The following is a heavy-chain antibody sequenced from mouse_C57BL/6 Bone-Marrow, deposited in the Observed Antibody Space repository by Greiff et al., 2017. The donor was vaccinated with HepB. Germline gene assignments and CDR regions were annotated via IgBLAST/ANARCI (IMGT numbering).Heavy chain of an antibody. V-gene: IGHV1-4*01. CDR3: ASYSNYVYFDY. CDR2: INPSSGYT. CDR1: GYTFTSYT. Sequence: QVHVKQSGAELARPGASVKMSCKASGYTFTSYTMHWVKQRPGQGLEWIGYINPSSGYTKYNQKFKDKATLTADKSSSTAYMQLSSLTSEDSAVYYCASYSNYVYFDYWGQGTTLTVSS. D-gene: IGHD2-5*01. J-gene: IGHJ2*01.